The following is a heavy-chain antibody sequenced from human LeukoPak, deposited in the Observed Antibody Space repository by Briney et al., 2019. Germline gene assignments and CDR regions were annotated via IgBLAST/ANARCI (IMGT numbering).Heavy chain of an antibody. V-gene: IGHV3-9*01. CDR2: ISWNSGTI. Sequence: GGSLRLSCAASGFTFDDYAMHWVRQAPGKGLEWVSGISWNSGTIGHADSVKGRFTISRDNAKDSLYLQMNSLRTDDTALYYCARGLEKGYSYGFDYWGQGTLVTVSS. CDR3: ARGLEKGYSYGFDY. J-gene: IGHJ4*02. D-gene: IGHD5-18*01. CDR1: GFTFDDYA.